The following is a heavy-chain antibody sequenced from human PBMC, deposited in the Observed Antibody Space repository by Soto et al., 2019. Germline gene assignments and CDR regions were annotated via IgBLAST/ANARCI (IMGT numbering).Heavy chain of an antibody. CDR1: GYTFINYH. J-gene: IGHJ4*02. CDR3: AKSPRGEMATD. V-gene: IGHV1-18*01. CDR2: INTYNGMT. Sequence: QVQLVQSGGEVKKPGASVTVSCKASGYTFINYHITWGRQAPGQGLEWMAWINTYNGMTDYAQRFQGRVTMTRDISTSTAYMELRNLGCDDTAVYFCAKSPRGEMATDWGQGTLVTVSS. D-gene: IGHD5-12*01.